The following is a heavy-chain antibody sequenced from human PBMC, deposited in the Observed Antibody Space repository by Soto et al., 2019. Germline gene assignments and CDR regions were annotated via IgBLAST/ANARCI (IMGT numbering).Heavy chain of an antibody. CDR3: ARGNHRWLQLWYFDL. D-gene: IGHD5-12*01. V-gene: IGHV1-69*12. Sequence: QVQLVQSGAEVKKPGSSVTVSCKASGGSFSSYTISWMRQAPREGLEWMGGIIPIFGTANYAQKFQGRVTITADESTSTAYMELSSLRSEDTAVYYCARGNHRWLQLWYFDLWGRGTLVTVSS. J-gene: IGHJ2*01. CDR2: IIPIFGTA. CDR1: GGSFSSYT.